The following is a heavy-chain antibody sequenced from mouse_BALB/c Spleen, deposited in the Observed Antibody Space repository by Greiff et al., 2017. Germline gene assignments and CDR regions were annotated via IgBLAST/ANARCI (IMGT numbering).Heavy chain of an antibody. V-gene: IGHV3-2*02. D-gene: IGHD4-1*01. CDR2: ISYSDST. CDR1: GYSITSDYA. CDR3: ARRGLGGFAY. Sequence: EVKVEESGPGLVKPSQSLSLTCTVTGYSITSDYAWNWIRQFPGNKLEWMGYISYSDSTSYNPSLKSRISITRDTSKNQFFLQLNSVTTEDTATYYCARRGLGGFAYWGQGTLVTVSA. J-gene: IGHJ3*01.